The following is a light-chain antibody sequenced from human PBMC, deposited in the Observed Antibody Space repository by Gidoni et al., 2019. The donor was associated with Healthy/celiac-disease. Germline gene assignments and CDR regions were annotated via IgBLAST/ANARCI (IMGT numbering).Light chain of an antibody. Sequence: QSVFTQPPSVSAAPGQKVTIACSGSRSNFGNNYVSWYQQLPGTAPKLLIYDNNKRPSGIPDRFSGSKSGTSATLGITGLQTGDEADYYCGTWDSSLSAVVFGGGTKLTVL. CDR3: GTWDSSLSAVV. CDR2: DNN. CDR1: RSNFGNNY. V-gene: IGLV1-51*01. J-gene: IGLJ2*01.